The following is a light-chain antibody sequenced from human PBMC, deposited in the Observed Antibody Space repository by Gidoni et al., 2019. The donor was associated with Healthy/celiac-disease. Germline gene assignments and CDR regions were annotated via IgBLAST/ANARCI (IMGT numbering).Light chain of an antibody. CDR2: KVS. V-gene: IGKV2-30*01. Sequence: DVVMTQSPFCLPVTLGQPASISCRSSKSHVYSDGNTYLTWFQQRQGQSPRRLIYKVSTRDSAVPDRFSGSGSGTDFTLKISRVDADYVRFYYCMPGTHWPGTFGQGTRLEIK. J-gene: IGKJ2*01. CDR1: KSHVYSDGNTY. CDR3: MPGTHWPGT.